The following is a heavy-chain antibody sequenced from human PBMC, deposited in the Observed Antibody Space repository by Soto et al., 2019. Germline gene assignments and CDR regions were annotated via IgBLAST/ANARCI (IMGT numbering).Heavy chain of an antibody. J-gene: IGHJ6*02. CDR2: IYSSGST. CDR1: GGSISSYY. CDR3: ARSSPPYYYYYGMDV. D-gene: IGHD6-6*01. V-gene: IGHV4-59*01. Sequence: PLETLSVTCTVSGGSISSYYWSWIRQPPGKGLEWIGYIYSSGSTSYNPSLKSRVTISVDTSKNQFSLKLSSVTAADTAVYYCARSSPPYYYYYGMDVWGQGTTVTVSS.